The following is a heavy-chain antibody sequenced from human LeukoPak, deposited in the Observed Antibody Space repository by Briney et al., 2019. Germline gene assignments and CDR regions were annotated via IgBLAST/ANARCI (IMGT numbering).Heavy chain of an antibody. D-gene: IGHD4-17*01. CDR3: ASSTVTPYIDY. Sequence: GGSLRLSCAASGFTFSSYWMNWVRQAPGKGLEWVAVISYDGSNKXYADXVKGRFTISRDNSKNTLYLQMNSLRAEDTAVYYCASSTVTPYIDYWGQGTLVTVSS. V-gene: IGHV3-30*03. J-gene: IGHJ4*02. CDR1: GFTFSSYW. CDR2: ISYDGSNK.